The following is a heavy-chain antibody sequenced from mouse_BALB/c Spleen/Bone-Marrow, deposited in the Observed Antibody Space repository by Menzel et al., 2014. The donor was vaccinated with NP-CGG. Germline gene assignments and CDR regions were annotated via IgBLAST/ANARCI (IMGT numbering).Heavy chain of an antibody. D-gene: IGHD1-1*01. CDR1: GYTFXSYW. V-gene: IGHV1S41*01. CDR3: ARSYYVSSPYAMDY. J-gene: IGHJ4*01. CDR2: IAPGSGNI. Sequence: DLVKPGASVELSCKASGYTFXSYWINWVKQRPGQGLEWIGRIAPGSGNIYYNEMFKVKATLTVDASSSTAYIQLSSLSSEDSAVYFCARSYYVSSPYAMDYWGQGTSVTVSS.